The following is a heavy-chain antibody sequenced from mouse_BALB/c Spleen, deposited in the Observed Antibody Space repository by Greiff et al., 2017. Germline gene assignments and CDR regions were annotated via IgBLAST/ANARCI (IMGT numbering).Heavy chain of an antibody. CDR1: GYAFTSYN. CDR2: IDPYNGGT. D-gene: IGHD2-4*01. Sequence: QLKESGPELVKPGASVKVSCKASGYAFTSYNMYWVKQSHGKSLEWIGYIDPYNGGTSYNQKFKGKATLTVDKSSSTAYMHLNSLTSEDSAVYYCARAGATMITTWGFDYWGQGTTLTVSS. J-gene: IGHJ2*01. V-gene: IGHV1S135*01. CDR3: ARAGATMITTWGFDY.